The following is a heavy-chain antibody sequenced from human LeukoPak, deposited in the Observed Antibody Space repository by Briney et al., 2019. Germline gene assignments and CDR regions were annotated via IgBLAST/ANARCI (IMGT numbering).Heavy chain of an antibody. Sequence: SETLSLTCAVYGGSFSGYYWSGIREPPGKRLEWIGEINHSRSTNYNPSLKSRVTISVDTSKNQFSLKLSSVTAADTAVYYCARVGWFGESSFDYWGQGTLVTVSS. CDR1: GGSFSGYY. J-gene: IGHJ4*02. CDR2: INHSRST. D-gene: IGHD3-10*01. V-gene: IGHV4-34*01. CDR3: ARVGWFGESSFDY.